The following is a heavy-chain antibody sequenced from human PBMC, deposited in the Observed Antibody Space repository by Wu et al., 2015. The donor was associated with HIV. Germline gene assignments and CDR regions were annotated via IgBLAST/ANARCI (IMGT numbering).Heavy chain of an antibody. CDR3: ARAPRYDSSGYYYGTGFLESMSFDI. V-gene: IGHV1-18*01. J-gene: IGHJ3*02. Sequence: QLVQSGAEVKKPGASVKVSCKASGYTFTSYGISWVRQAPGQGLEWMGWISAYNGNTNYAQKLQGRVTMTTDTSTSTAYMELRSLRSDDTAVYYCARAPRYDSSGYYYGTGFLESMSFDIVGPRDKWSPSLQ. CDR1: GYTFTSYG. CDR2: ISAYNGNT. D-gene: IGHD3-22*01.